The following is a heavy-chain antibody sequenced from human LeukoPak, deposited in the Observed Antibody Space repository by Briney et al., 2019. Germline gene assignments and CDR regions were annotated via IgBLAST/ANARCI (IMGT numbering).Heavy chain of an antibody. J-gene: IGHJ4*02. CDR2: INHSGST. CDR1: GGSFSGYY. CDR3: ARERSSSSSFDY. Sequence: SETLSLTCAVYGGSFSGYYWSWIRQPPGKGLEWIGEINHSGSTNYNPSLKSRVTISVDTSKNQFSLKLSSVTAADTAVYYCARERSSSSSFDYWGQGTLVTVSS. D-gene: IGHD6-6*01. V-gene: IGHV4-34*01.